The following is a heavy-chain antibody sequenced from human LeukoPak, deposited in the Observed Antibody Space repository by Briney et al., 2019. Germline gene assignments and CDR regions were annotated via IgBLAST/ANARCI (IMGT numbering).Heavy chain of an antibody. D-gene: IGHD6-13*01. V-gene: IGHV1-46*01. CDR1: GYTFSNYY. CDR2: INPSGGST. J-gene: IGHJ3*02. Sequence: ASVKVSCKSSGYTFSNYYMRWVRQAPGQGLEWMGIINPSGGSTTYAQKFQGRVTMTRDTSTSTVYMELSSLRSEDTAVYYCARPPGIGAAGTHAFDIWGQGTMVTVSS. CDR3: ARPPGIGAAGTHAFDI.